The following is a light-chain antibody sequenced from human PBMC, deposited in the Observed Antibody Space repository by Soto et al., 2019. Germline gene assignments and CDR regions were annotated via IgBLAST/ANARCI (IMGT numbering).Light chain of an antibody. CDR3: QQYNSYWT. J-gene: IGKJ1*01. CDR1: QSVGSD. V-gene: IGKV3-15*01. CDR2: AAS. Sequence: EIVMTQSPATLSVSPGERATLSCRASQSVGSDLAWYQQKPGQAPRLLIYAASTRATGVPARFSGSGSGTEFTLTISSLQTEDFATYYCQQYNSYWTFGQGTKVDIK.